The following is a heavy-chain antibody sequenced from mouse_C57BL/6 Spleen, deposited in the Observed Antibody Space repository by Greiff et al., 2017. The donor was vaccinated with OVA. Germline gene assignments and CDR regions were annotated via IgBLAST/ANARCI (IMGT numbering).Heavy chain of an antibody. V-gene: IGHV5-16*01. CDR2: INYDGSST. Sequence: EVMLVESEGGLVQPGSSMKLSCTASGFTFSDYYMAWVRQVPEKGLEWVANINYDGSSTYYLDSLKSRFIISRDNAKNILYLQMSSLKSEDTATYYCARDGTQDPFAYWGQGTLVTVSA. J-gene: IGHJ3*01. CDR1: GFTFSDYY. D-gene: IGHD3-2*02. CDR3: ARDGTQDPFAY.